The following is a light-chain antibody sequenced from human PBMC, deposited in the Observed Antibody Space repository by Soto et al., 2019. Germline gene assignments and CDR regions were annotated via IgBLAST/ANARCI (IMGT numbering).Light chain of an antibody. J-gene: IGKJ3*01. CDR2: AAS. CDR1: QSISTY. V-gene: IGKV1-39*01. CDR3: QHRYTPPFT. Sequence: DIQMTQSPSSLSASVGDSVTITCRASQSISTYLNWYQQKPGKAPKVLIYAASRLQGGVPSRFSGSGSGTDFTLTINSLQPEDFATYFCQHRYTPPFTFGPGTNVDIK.